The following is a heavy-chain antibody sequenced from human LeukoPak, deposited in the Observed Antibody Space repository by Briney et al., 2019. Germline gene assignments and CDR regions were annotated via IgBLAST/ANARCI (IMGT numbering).Heavy chain of an antibody. CDR2: IYHSGST. CDR3: ARFPGFRHGMDV. Sequence: SETLSLTCTVSGASIRSGDYYWSWIRQPPGKGLEWIGYIYHSGSTYYNPSLKSRVTISVDTSKNQFSLKLSSVTAADTAVYYCARFPGFRHGMDVWGQGTTVTVSS. J-gene: IGHJ6*02. D-gene: IGHD6-6*01. V-gene: IGHV4-30-4*01. CDR1: GASIRSGDYY.